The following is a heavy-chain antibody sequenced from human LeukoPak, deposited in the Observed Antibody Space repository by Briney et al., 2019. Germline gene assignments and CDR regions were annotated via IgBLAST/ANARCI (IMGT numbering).Heavy chain of an antibody. V-gene: IGHV4-34*01. J-gene: IGHJ4*02. CDR3: ARGRARYYDSSGYYYYFDY. CDR1: DESFSGYY. Sequence: SETLSLTCAVYDESFSGYYCSWIRQPPRKGLEWIGEIDHSGSTNYNPSLKSRVTISVDTSKNQFSLKLSSVTAADTAVYYCARGRARYYDSSGYYYYFDYWGQGTLVTVSS. D-gene: IGHD3-22*01. CDR2: IDHSGST.